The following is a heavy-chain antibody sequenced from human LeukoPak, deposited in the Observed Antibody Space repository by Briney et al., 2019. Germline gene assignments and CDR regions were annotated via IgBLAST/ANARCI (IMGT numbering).Heavy chain of an antibody. V-gene: IGHV1-8*01. D-gene: IGHD3-22*01. J-gene: IGHJ4*02. CDR2: MNPNSGNT. CDR1: GYTFTSYD. Sequence: ASVKVSCKASGYTFTSYDISWVRQATGQGLEWMGWMNPNSGNTGYAQKFQGRVTMTRNTSISTAYMELSSLRSEDTAVYYCARVKRGYRSGYYPRRYYFDYWGQGPLVTVSS. CDR3: ARVKRGYRSGYYPRRYYFDY.